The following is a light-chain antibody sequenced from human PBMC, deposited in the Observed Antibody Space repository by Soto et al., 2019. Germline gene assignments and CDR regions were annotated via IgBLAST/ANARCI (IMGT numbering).Light chain of an antibody. Sequence: ERVMTQSPATLSVSPGGRATLSCRASQSISSNLAWYQQKPGQAPRLLIYGASTRATGIPARFGGSGSGTEFTLPLTSLQSEDFAVYYCQQYGSSPPSSPFGQGTRLEIK. CDR3: QQYGSSPPSSP. CDR2: GAS. J-gene: IGKJ5*01. V-gene: IGKV3-15*01. CDR1: QSISSN.